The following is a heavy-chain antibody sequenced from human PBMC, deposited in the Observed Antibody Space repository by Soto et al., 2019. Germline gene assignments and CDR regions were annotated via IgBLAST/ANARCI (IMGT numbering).Heavy chain of an antibody. D-gene: IGHD2-21*01. J-gene: IGHJ4*02. V-gene: IGHV4-39*01. Sequence: QLQLQESGPGLVEPSETLSLTCRLFGDSIRSDAFYWAWIRQAPGQGLQWIGSVYYSGSTFYNPSLKSRVTISIDTSRSQFSLRLSSVTAADTAMYYCARSIGWAAGQFYFDFWGQGTLVTVSS. CDR3: ARSIGWAAGQFYFDF. CDR1: GDSIRSDAFY. CDR2: VYYSGST.